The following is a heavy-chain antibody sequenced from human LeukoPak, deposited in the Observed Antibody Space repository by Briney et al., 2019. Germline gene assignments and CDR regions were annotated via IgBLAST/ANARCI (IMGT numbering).Heavy chain of an antibody. V-gene: IGHV4-61*02. CDR2: IYTSGST. Sequence: SETLSLTCTVSGGSISSGSYYWNWIRQPAGKGLEWIGRIYTSGSTNYNPSLKSRVTISVDTSRNQFSLKLSSVTAADTAVYYCARGRGGWYGEFDYWGQGTLVTVSS. D-gene: IGHD6-19*01. CDR1: GGSISSGSYY. CDR3: ARGRGGWYGEFDY. J-gene: IGHJ4*02.